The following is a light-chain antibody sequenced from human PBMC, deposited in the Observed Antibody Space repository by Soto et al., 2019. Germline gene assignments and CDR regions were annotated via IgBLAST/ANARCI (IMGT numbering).Light chain of an antibody. V-gene: IGLV1-40*01. CDR2: GNS. CDR3: QSYDSSLGGWV. Sequence: QSVLTQPPSVSVAPGQRVTISCTGSSSNIGAGYDVHWYQQLPGTAPKLLIYGNSNRPSGVPDRFSGSKSGTSASLAITGLQAEDEADYYCQSYDSSLGGWVFGGGTKLTVL. J-gene: IGLJ3*02. CDR1: SSNIGAGYD.